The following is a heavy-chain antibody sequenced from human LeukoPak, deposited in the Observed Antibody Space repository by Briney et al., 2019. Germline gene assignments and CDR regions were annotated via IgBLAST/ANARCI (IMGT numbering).Heavy chain of an antibody. D-gene: IGHD2-21*02. CDR1: GCTFSSYG. CDR2: ISGSGGST. V-gene: IGHV3-23*01. J-gene: IGHJ5*02. Sequence: GGTLRLSCAASGCTFSSYGMSWVRQAPGKGLEWVSAISGSGGSTYYADSVKGRFTISRDNSKNTLYLQMNSLRAEDTAVYYCAKDYCGGDCYSKIPNHWGQGTLVTVSS. CDR3: AKDYCGGDCYSKIPNH.